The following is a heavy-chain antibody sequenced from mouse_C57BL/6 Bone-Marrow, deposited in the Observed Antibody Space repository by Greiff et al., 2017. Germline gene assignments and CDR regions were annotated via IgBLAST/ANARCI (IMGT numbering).Heavy chain of an antibody. CDR3: TRGGGSSIDY. Sequence: VKVVESGAELVRPGASVTLSCKASGYTFTDYEMHWVKQTPVHGLEWIGAIDPETGGTAYNQKFKGKAILTADKSSSTAYMELRSLTSEDSSVYYCTRGGGSSIDYWGQGTTLTVSS. D-gene: IGHD1-1*01. V-gene: IGHV1-15*01. CDR2: IDPETGGT. J-gene: IGHJ2*01. CDR1: GYTFTDYE.